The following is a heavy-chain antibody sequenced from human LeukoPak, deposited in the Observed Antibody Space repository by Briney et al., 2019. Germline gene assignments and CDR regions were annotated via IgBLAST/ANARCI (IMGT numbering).Heavy chain of an antibody. Sequence: PGGSLRLSCAASGFTVSSNQMSWVRQAPGKGLEWASLINSGGTTYYADSVKGRFTISRDNSRNTLYLQMNSLRAEDTAVYYCARDSAYSPLDYWGQGTLVTVSS. V-gene: IGHV3-53*01. J-gene: IGHJ4*02. CDR2: INSGGTT. CDR3: ARDSAYSPLDY. CDR1: GFTVSSNQ. D-gene: IGHD4-11*01.